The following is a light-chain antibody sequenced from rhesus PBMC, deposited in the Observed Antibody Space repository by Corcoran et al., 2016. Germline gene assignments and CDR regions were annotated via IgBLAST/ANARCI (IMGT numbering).Light chain of an antibody. J-gene: IGKJ3*01. Sequence: DIQMTQSPSSLSASVGDTVTITCRASQSISSWLDWYKQKPGKAPKLLIYKASRLQSGVPSRFSGSGAGADFTLTISSLQPEDFATYYCLQYSSSPFTFGPGTKLDIK. CDR1: QSISSW. CDR3: LQYSSSPFT. V-gene: IGKV1-22*01. CDR2: KAS.